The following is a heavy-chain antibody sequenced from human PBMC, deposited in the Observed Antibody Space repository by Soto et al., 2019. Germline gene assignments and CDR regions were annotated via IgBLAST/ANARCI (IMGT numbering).Heavy chain of an antibody. CDR3: ATTRIAAAGTPDY. V-gene: IGHV1-8*01. D-gene: IGHD6-13*01. Sequence: ASVKVSCKASGYTFTSYDINWVRQATGQGLEWMGWMNPNSGNTGYAQKFQGRVTMTRNTSISTAYMELSSLRSEDTAVYYCATTRIAAAGTPDYWGQGTLVTVSS. CDR2: MNPNSGNT. CDR1: GYTFTSYD. J-gene: IGHJ4*02.